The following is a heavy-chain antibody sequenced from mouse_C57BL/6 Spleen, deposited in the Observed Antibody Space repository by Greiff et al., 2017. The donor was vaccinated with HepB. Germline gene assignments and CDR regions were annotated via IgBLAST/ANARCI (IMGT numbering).Heavy chain of an antibody. CDR3: AREAIYYGYDYYAMDY. J-gene: IGHJ4*01. CDR2: IDPSDSYT. Sequence: VQLQQPGAELVKPGASVKLSCKASGYTFTSYWMQWVKQRPGQGLEWIGEIDPSDSYTNYNQKFKGKATLTVDTSSSTAYMQLSSLTSEDSAVYYWAREAIYYGYDYYAMDYWGQGTSVTVSS. V-gene: IGHV1-50*01. CDR1: GYTFTSYW. D-gene: IGHD2-2*01.